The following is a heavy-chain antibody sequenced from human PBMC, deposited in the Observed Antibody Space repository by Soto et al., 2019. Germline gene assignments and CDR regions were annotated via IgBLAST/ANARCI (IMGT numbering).Heavy chain of an antibody. J-gene: IGHJ4*02. CDR2: IYYSGST. CDR3: AREVHD. CDR1: VGSMRSYD. D-gene: IGHD3-10*01. V-gene: IGHV4-59*01. Sequence: SVTLSLTCTVSVGSMRSYDWGWIRQPPGKGLKWIGYIYYSGSTNYNPSLKSRVTISVDTSKNQFSLKLSSVTAADTAVYYCAREVHDWGQGTLVTVSS.